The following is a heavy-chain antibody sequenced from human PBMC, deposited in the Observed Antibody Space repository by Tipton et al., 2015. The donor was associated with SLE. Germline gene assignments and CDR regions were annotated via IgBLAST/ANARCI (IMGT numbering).Heavy chain of an antibody. CDR1: GGSFSGYY. D-gene: IGHD3-9*01. V-gene: IGHV4-34*01. J-gene: IGHJ6*03. Sequence: TLSLTCAVYGGSFSGYYWSWIRRPPGKGLEWIGEINHSGSTNYNPSLKSRVTISVDTSKNQFSLKLSSVTAADTAVYYCAKGGGDILTGYYPVLDYYYMDVWGKGTTVTVSS. CDR3: AKGGGDILTGYYPVLDYYYMDV. CDR2: INHSGST.